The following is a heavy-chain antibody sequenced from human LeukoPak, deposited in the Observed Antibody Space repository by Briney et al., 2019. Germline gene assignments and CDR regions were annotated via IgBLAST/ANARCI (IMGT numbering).Heavy chain of an antibody. CDR1: GFTFYDYA. D-gene: IGHD3-16*01. CDR2: ISWNSGSI. Sequence: PGGSLRLPCAASGFTFYDYAMHWVRQAPGKGLEWVSGISWNSGSIGYADSVKGRFTISRDNAKNSLYLQMNSLRAEDMALYYCAKGGGAFDIWGQGTMVTVSS. CDR3: AKGGGAFDI. V-gene: IGHV3-9*03. J-gene: IGHJ3*02.